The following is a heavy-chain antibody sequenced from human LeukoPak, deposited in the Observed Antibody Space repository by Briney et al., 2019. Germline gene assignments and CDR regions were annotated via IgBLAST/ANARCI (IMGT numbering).Heavy chain of an antibody. Sequence: GGSLRLSCSASGFTFSTYWMHWVRQAPGKGLVWVSRINSDGTTTNYADSVKGRSTISRDNAKNTVYLLLNSLRADDTAVYYCAGADYSNYGNNGMDVWGQGTTVTVSS. CDR2: INSDGTTT. D-gene: IGHD4-11*01. CDR1: GFTFSTYW. J-gene: IGHJ6*02. CDR3: AGADYSNYGNNGMDV. V-gene: IGHV3-74*01.